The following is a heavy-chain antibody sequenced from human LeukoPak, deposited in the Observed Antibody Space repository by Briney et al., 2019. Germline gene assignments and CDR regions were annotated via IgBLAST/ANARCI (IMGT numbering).Heavy chain of an antibody. CDR1: GGSVSSGTYY. CDR3: AREGAARNFDY. Sequence: SLTLSLTCTVSGGSVSSGTYYWTWIRQPAGKGLEWIGRIYTSGSTNFNPSLKSRVSISLDTSQNQFSLKMSTVTAADTAVYYCAREGAARNFDYWGQGILVTVSS. V-gene: IGHV4-61*02. J-gene: IGHJ4*02. D-gene: IGHD6-6*01. CDR2: IYTSGST.